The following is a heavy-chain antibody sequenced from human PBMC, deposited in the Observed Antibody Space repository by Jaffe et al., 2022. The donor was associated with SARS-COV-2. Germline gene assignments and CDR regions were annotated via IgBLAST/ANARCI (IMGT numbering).Heavy chain of an antibody. J-gene: IGHJ6*03. V-gene: IGHV4-34*01. CDR1: GGSFRDYH. CDR3: ASQKGYYMDV. CDR2: ISPRGDT. Sequence: QVQLQQWGEGLLKPSETLSLTCGIFGGSFRDYHWSWIRQPPGQGLEWIGEISPRGDTKYNPSLRGRVTISIDTSTNQFSLKLSSVTAADTAVYYCASQKGYYMDVWGKGTTVTVSS.